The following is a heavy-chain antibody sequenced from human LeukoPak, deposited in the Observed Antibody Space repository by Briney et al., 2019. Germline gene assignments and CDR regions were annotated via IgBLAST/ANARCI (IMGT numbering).Heavy chain of an antibody. V-gene: IGHV4-38-2*01. CDR3: ARGGTTDY. J-gene: IGHJ4*02. CDR1: GYSISSGYY. Sequence: PSETLSLTCAVSGYSISSGYYWGWIRPPPGKGLEWIGSIYHSGSTYYNPSLKSRVTISVDTSKNQFSLKLSSVTAADTAVYYCARGGTTDYWGQGTLVTVSS. D-gene: IGHD1-7*01. CDR2: IYHSGST.